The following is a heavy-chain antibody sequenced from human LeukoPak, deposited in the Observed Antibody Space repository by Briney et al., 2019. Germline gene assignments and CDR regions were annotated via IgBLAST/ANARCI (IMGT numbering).Heavy chain of an antibody. J-gene: IGHJ4*02. CDR2: ISSSSSYI. CDR1: GFTFSSYS. V-gene: IGHV3-21*04. D-gene: IGHD1-26*01. Sequence: GGSLRLSCAASGFTFSSYSMNWVRQAPGKGLEWVSSISSSSSYIYYADSVKGRFTISRDNAKNSLYLQMNSLRVEDTAVYYCVKVRASSPYWGQGTLVTVSS. CDR3: VKVRASSPY.